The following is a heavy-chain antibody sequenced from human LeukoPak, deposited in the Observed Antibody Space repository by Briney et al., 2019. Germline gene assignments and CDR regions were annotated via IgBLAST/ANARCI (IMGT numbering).Heavy chain of an antibody. CDR2: IWYDGSNQ. V-gene: IGHV3-33*08. CDR3: TRDRAQQYFEY. CDR1: GGSISSSNW. D-gene: IGHD1-1*01. J-gene: IGHJ4*02. Sequence: TLSLTCAVSGGSISSSNWWSWVRPAPGKGLEWVATIWYDGSNQYYADSVKGRFTISRDNSKNTLYLQMNSLRVEDTAVYYCTRDRAQQYFEYWGQGTLVTVSS.